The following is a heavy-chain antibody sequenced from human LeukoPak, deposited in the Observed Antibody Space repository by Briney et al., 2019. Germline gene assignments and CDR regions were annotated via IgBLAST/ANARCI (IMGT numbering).Heavy chain of an antibody. V-gene: IGHV3-30*18. D-gene: IGHD6-13*01. Sequence: GGSLRLSCAASGFTFSSYGMHWVRQAPGKGLEWVAVITYDGSNKYYADSVKGRFTISRDNSKNTLYLQMNSLRAEDTAVYYCAKGSYSSSWLLYYYYYMDVWGKGTTVTVSS. CDR1: GFTFSSYG. CDR3: AKGSYSSSWLLYYYYYMDV. J-gene: IGHJ6*03. CDR2: ITYDGSNK.